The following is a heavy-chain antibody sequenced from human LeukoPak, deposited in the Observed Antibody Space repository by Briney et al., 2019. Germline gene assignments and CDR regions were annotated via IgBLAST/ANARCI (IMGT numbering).Heavy chain of an antibody. CDR3: AKDRASGSGSYSYRGFDY. CDR2: ISSGSTTI. D-gene: IGHD6-19*01. Sequence: GGSLRLSCAASGFTFSTYGLHWVRQAPGKGLEWISYISSGSTTIYYADSVKGRFTISRDNSKNTLYLQMNSLRAEDTAVYYCAKDRASGSGSYSYRGFDYWGQGTLVTVSS. J-gene: IGHJ4*02. V-gene: IGHV3-48*01. CDR1: GFTFSTYG.